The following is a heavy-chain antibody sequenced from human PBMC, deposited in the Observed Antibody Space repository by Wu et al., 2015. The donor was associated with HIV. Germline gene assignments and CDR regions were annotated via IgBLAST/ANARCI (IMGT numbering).Heavy chain of an antibody. CDR2: IIPIFGKA. V-gene: IGHV1-69*12. CDR3: ARGGSSESYYYYYMDV. CDR1: GDTFSTST. Sequence: QVHLVQSGAEVKKPRSSVKVSCKASGDTFSTSTFTWVRQTPGQGLQWMGGIIPIFGKAHYARRLQGKVTITADESTNTVYMELRSLKSEDTAIYYCARGGSSESYYYYYMDVVGRKGPRSPSP. D-gene: IGHD6-6*01. J-gene: IGHJ6*03.